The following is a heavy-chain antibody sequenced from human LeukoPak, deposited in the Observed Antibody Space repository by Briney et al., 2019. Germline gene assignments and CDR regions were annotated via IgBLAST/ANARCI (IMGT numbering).Heavy chain of an antibody. V-gene: IGHV3-30*02. Sequence: GGSLRLSCAASGFTFSSYGMHWVRQAPGKGLEWVAFIRYDGSNKYYADSVKGRFTISRDNSKNTLYLQMNSLRAEDTAVYYCAKDRDGYNYFDFDYWGQGTLVTVSS. CDR2: IRYDGSNK. D-gene: IGHD5-24*01. CDR3: AKDRDGYNYFDFDY. CDR1: GFTFSSYG. J-gene: IGHJ4*02.